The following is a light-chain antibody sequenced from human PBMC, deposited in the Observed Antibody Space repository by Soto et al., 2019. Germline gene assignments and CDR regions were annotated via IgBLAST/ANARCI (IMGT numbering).Light chain of an antibody. CDR1: QSISSY. J-gene: IGKJ2*01. CDR3: QQSYITPYT. V-gene: IGKV1-39*01. Sequence: DIQMTQSPSSLSASVGDRVTITCRASQSISSYLNWYQQKPGKAPKLLIYAAYSLQSGVPSRFSGSGSGTDFTLTISSLQPEDFATYSCQQSYITPYTFGQGTKLEIK. CDR2: AAY.